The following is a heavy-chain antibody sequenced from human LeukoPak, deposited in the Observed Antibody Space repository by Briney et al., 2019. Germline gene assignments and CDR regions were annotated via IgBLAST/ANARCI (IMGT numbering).Heavy chain of an antibody. V-gene: IGHV3-53*01. D-gene: IGHD3-22*01. CDR1: GFDVSSHH. CDR2: TYTRGNS. J-gene: IGHJ3*02. Sequence: GGSLRLSCAASGFDVSSHHMVWVRQAPGKGLEWVSVTYTRGNSYYTDSVKGRFIISRDTSKNTMDLQMNSLRPEDSALYFCARGGRGSAAVVAPRSFDIWGQGTMVAVSS. CDR3: ARGGRGSAAVVAPRSFDI.